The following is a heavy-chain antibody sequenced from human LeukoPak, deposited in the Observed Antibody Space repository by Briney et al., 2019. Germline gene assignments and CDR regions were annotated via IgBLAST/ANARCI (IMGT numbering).Heavy chain of an antibody. J-gene: IGHJ1*01. Sequence: SQTLSLTCTVSGGSISSGGYYWSWIRQPPGKGLEWIGYIYHSGSTYYNPSLKSRVTISVDRSKNQFSLKLSSVTAADTAVYYCARAAGGYCSSTSCYGEVEYFQHWGQGTLVTVSS. V-gene: IGHV4-30-2*01. CDR2: IYHSGST. CDR1: GGSISSGGYY. CDR3: ARAAGGYCSSTSCYGEVEYFQH. D-gene: IGHD2-2*01.